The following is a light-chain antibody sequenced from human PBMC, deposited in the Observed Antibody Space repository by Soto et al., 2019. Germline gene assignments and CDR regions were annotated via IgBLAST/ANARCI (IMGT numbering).Light chain of an antibody. CDR3: QQYNNWPLT. CDR1: QSVSGN. J-gene: IGKJ4*01. V-gene: IGKV3-15*01. CDR2: GAS. Sequence: EMVMTQSPATLSVSPGERATLSCRASQSVSGNLAWYQQKPGQAPRLLIYGASTRAASIPVRFSGSGSGTEFTLTISSLQSEDFAVYYCQQYNNWPLTFGGGTKVDIK.